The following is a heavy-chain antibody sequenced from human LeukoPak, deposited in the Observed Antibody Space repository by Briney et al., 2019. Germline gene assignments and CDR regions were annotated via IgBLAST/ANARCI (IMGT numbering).Heavy chain of an antibody. CDR1: GGSLSSYY. CDR2: ITHSGST. Sequence: SETLSLTCAVYGGSLSSYYCSWIRQPQGKGLEWIGHITHSGSTNYNPSLKNRVTVSVDASKNQFSLKLSSVTAADTAVYYCTYTGWYKVPDYWGQGTLVTVSS. J-gene: IGHJ4*02. V-gene: IGHV4-34*01. D-gene: IGHD6-19*01. CDR3: TYTGWYKVPDY.